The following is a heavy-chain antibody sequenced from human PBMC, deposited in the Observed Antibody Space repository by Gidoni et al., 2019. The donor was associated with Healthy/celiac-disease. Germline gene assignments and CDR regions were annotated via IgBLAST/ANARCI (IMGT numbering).Heavy chain of an antibody. D-gene: IGHD6-13*01. V-gene: IGHV1-2*06. J-gene: IGHJ6*02. CDR2: INPNSGGT. Sequence: QVQLVQSGAEVKKPGASVKVSCKASGYTFTGYYMHWVRQAPGQGLEWMGRINPNSGGTNYAQKFQGRVTMTRDTSISTAYMELSRLRSDDTAVYYCARDSQQLVALYYYYGMDVWGQGTTVTVSS. CDR3: ARDSQQLVALYYYYGMDV. CDR1: GYTFTGYY.